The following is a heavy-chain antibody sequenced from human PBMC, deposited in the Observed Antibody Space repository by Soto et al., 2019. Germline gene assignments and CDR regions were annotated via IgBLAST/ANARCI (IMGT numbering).Heavy chain of an antibody. V-gene: IGHV3-7*03. CDR3: AREKDIVVVVAATRLIDY. Sequence: GGSLRLSCAASGFTFSSYWMSWVRQAPGKGLEWVANIKQDGSEKYYVDSVKGRFTISRDNAKNSLYLQMNSLRAEDTAVYYCAREKDIVVVVAATRLIDYWGQGTLVTVSS. D-gene: IGHD2-15*01. CDR2: IKQDGSEK. CDR1: GFTFSSYW. J-gene: IGHJ4*02.